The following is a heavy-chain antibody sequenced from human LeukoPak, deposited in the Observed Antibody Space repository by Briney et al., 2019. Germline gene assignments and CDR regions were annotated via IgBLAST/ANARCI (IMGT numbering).Heavy chain of an antibody. V-gene: IGHV4-59*01. CDR2: IYYSGST. J-gene: IGHJ4*02. CDR1: GGSISSYY. D-gene: IGHD3-22*01. CDR3: ASQSWDSSGYYFDY. Sequence: PSETLSLTCTVSGGSISSYYWSWIRQPPGKGLEWIWYIYYSGSTNYNPSLKSRVTISVDTSKNQFSLKLSSVTAADTAVYYCASQSWDSSGYYFDYWGQGTLVTVSS.